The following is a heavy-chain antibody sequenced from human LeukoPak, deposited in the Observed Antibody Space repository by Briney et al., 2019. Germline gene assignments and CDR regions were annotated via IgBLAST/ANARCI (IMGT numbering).Heavy chain of an antibody. Sequence: PSETLSLTCAVYGGSFSGYYWSWIRQPPGKGLEWIGEINHSGSTNYNPSLKSRVTISVDKSKNQFSLKLSSVTAADTAVYYCARGGYYDSSGYHRDYFDYWGQGTLVTVSS. V-gene: IGHV4-34*01. CDR3: ARGGYYDSSGYHRDYFDY. J-gene: IGHJ4*02. CDR2: INHSGST. CDR1: GGSFSGYY. D-gene: IGHD3-22*01.